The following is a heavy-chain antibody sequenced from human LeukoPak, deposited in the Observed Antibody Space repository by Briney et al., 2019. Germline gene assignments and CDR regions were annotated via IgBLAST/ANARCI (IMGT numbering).Heavy chain of an antibody. D-gene: IGHD5-24*01. Sequence: SETLSLTCTVSGGSISSYYWSWIRQPPGKGLEWIGYIYYSGSTNYNPSLKSRVTISVDTSKNQFSLKLSSVTAADTAVYYCARMRRDGYNYFDYWGQGTLVTVSS. V-gene: IGHV4-59*12. CDR2: IYYSGST. J-gene: IGHJ4*02. CDR1: GGSISSYY. CDR3: ARMRRDGYNYFDY.